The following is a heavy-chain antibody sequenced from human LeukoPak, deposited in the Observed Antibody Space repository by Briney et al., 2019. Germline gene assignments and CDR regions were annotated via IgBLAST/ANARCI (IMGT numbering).Heavy chain of an antibody. Sequence: GGSLRLSCAASGFTFTSYAMNWVRQAPGKGLEWVSAISGSGGSTYYADSVKGRFTISRDNSKNTLYLQMNSLRAEDTAVYYCAKADFQTYYYYMDVWGKGTTVTVSS. CDR1: GFTFTSYA. V-gene: IGHV3-23*01. J-gene: IGHJ6*03. CDR3: AKADFQTYYYYMDV. CDR2: ISGSGGST. D-gene: IGHD3/OR15-3a*01.